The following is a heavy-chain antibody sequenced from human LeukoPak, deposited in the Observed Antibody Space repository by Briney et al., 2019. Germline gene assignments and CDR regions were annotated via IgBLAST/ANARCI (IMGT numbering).Heavy chain of an antibody. D-gene: IGHD1-14*01. CDR3: VKVSGGGLYYDGMDV. CDR2: ISGSGGTT. V-gene: IGHV3-23*01. CDR1: GFTFNNYA. Sequence: QSGGSLRLSCAASGFTFNNYAMNWVRQAPGKGLEWVSVISGSGGTTYYADSVKGRFTISRDSSKNTLYLQMNSLRAEDTAVYYCVKVSGGGLYYDGMDVWGQGTTVTVSS. J-gene: IGHJ6*02.